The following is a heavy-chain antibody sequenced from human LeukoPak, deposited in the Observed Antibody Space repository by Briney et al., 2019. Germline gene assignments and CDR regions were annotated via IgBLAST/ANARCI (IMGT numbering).Heavy chain of an antibody. CDR2: IYHSGST. V-gene: IGHV4-38-2*01. D-gene: IGHD2-2*01. CDR1: GYSISSGYY. Sequence: SETLSLTCAVSGYSISSGYYWGWIRQPPGKGLEWIGSIYHSGSTYYNPSLKSRVTISVDTSKNQFSLKLSSVTAADTAVYYCAGIVVVPAAKQSDYWGQGTLVTVSS. CDR3: AGIVVVPAAKQSDY. J-gene: IGHJ4*02.